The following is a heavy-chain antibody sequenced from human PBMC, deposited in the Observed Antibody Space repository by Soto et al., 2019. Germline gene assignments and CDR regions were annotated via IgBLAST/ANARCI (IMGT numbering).Heavy chain of an antibody. CDR1: GASISNYY. J-gene: IGHJ4*02. CDR2: IYASGTT. D-gene: IGHD1-1*01. CDR3: ARESRSELGTVEY. V-gene: IGHV4-4*07. Sequence: QVRLQESGPGLVKPSETLSLTCTVSGASISNYYWSWIRQPAGKGLECLGRIYASGTTTYNPSLRSRVTMSVDTSKNQFSLILHSVTAADTAVYYCARESRSELGTVEYWGQGTLVTVSS.